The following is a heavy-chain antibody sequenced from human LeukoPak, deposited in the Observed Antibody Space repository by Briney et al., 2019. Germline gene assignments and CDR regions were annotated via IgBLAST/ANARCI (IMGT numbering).Heavy chain of an antibody. V-gene: IGHV5-51*01. J-gene: IGHJ4*02. Sequence: GESLKISCKGSGYNFPNYWSGWVRQMPGKGLEWMGFIYPGDSDTRYSPSFQGQVTISADKSISTAYLQWSSLKASDTAMYYCTRGDSSTWYEYWGQGTLVTVSS. CDR3: TRGDSSTWYEY. CDR2: IYPGDSDT. D-gene: IGHD6-13*01. CDR1: GYNFPNYW.